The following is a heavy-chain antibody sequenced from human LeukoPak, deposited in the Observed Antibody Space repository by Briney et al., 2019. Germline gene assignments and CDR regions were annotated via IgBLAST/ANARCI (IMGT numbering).Heavy chain of an antibody. CDR1: GGSISSGGYY. CDR3: ARVASRNIVVVPAAYAFDI. J-gene: IGHJ3*02. Sequence: PSQTLSLTCTVSGGSISSGGYYWSWIRQHPGTGLEWIGYIYYSGSTYYNPSLKSRVTISVDTSKNQFSLKLSSVTAADTAVYYCARVASRNIVVVPAAYAFDIWGQGTMVTVSS. D-gene: IGHD2-2*01. CDR2: IYYSGST. V-gene: IGHV4-31*03.